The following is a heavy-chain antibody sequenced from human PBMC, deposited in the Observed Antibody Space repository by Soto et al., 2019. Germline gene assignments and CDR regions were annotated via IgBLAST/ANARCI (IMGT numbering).Heavy chain of an antibody. V-gene: IGHV3-23*01. J-gene: IGHJ4*02. CDR1: GFTFSSYA. D-gene: IGHD6-6*01. Sequence: GGSLRLSSDASGFTFSSYAMSRVRQAPGKGLEWVSAISGSGGSTYYADSVKGRFTISRDNSKNTLYLQMNSLRAEDTAVYYCAKDPLRSSAVYYFDYWGQGTLVTVSS. CDR2: ISGSGGST. CDR3: AKDPLRSSAVYYFDY.